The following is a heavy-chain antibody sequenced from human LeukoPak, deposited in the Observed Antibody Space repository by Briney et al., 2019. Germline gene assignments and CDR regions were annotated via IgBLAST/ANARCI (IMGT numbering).Heavy chain of an antibody. D-gene: IGHD3-10*01. V-gene: IGHV4-39*01. Sequence: SETLSLTCTVSGVSISSSNSYWGWIRQPPGKGLEWIGSIYYTGNTYYNASLKSRVTISIDTSKNQFSLKLSSVTAADTAVYYCARLTKNDSGSFRFGKKKRGYMDVWGKGTTVTISS. CDR1: GVSISSSNSY. CDR2: IYYTGNT. CDR3: ARLTKNDSGSFRFGKKKRGYMDV. J-gene: IGHJ6*03.